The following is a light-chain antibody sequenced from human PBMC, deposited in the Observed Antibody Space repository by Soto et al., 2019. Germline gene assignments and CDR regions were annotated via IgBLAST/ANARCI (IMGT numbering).Light chain of an antibody. CDR2: EVS. CDR3: SSYTSRSPCV. J-gene: IGLJ1*01. Sequence: QSVLTQPDSVSGSPGQSITISCNGTSSDVGGYKYVSWYQHHPGKAPKLMIYEVSNRPSGVSNRFSGSKSGNTASLTISGLQAEDEADYYCSSYTSRSPCVFGTGTKVTVL. CDR1: SSDVGGYKY. V-gene: IGLV2-14*01.